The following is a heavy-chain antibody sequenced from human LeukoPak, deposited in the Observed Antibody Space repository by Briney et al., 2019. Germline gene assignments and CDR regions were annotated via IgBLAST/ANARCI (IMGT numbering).Heavy chain of an antibody. CDR1: GFTFSSYA. CDR2: IYSGGST. D-gene: IGHD6-13*01. J-gene: IGHJ3*02. V-gene: IGHV3-53*01. Sequence: GGSLRLSCAVAGFTFSSYAMSWVRQAPGKGLEWVSVIYSGGSTYYADSVKGRFTISRDNSKNTLYLQMNSLRAEDTAVYYCARSIAAAHDAFDIWGQGTMVTVSS. CDR3: ARSIAAAHDAFDI.